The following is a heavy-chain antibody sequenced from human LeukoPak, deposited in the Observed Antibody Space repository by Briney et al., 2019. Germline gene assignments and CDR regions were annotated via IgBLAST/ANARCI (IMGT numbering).Heavy chain of an antibody. CDR2: ISNTGSVI. Sequence: PGGSLRLSCAASGSTFSSHTMNWVRQAPGKGLEWISYISNTGSVIYYADSVKGRFTISRDNSKNTLYLQMNSLRAEDTAVYYCAKFGSSAIYWGQGTLVTVSS. J-gene: IGHJ4*02. CDR1: GSTFSSHT. D-gene: IGHD1-26*01. CDR3: AKFGSSAIY. V-gene: IGHV3-48*01.